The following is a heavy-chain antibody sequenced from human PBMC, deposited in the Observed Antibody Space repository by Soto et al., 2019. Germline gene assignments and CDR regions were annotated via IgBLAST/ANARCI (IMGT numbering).Heavy chain of an antibody. J-gene: IGHJ2*01. CDR1: GFTFSNYD. CDR3: ARAARWLQSRYFDL. D-gene: IGHD5-12*01. Sequence: EVQLVESGGGLVQPGESLRLSCAASGFTFSNYDMHWVRQTTGKCLEWVSAIDIAGATYYPDSVKGRFTISREKAKNSLYLQMNSLRADDTAVYYCARAARWLQSRYFDLWGRGTLVTVSS. CDR2: IDIAGAT. V-gene: IGHV3-13*01.